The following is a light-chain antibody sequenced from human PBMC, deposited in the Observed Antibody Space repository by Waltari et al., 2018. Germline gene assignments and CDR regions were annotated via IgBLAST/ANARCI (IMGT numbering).Light chain of an antibody. J-gene: IGKJ1*01. Sequence: DIQMTQSPSTLSASVGDRVTITCRASESISFWLAWYQQKPEKAPKLLIYKASNLESWVPSRFSGSGSGTEFTLTISSLQSDDFATYYCQQYNSYPWTFGQGTNVEI. CDR3: QQYNSYPWT. CDR1: ESISFW. V-gene: IGKV1-5*03. CDR2: KAS.